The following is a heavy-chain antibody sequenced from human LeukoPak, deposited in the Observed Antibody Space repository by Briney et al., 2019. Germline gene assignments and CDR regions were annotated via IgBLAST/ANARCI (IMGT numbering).Heavy chain of an antibody. Sequence: PGRSLRLSCAASGFTFDDYAMHWVRQAPGKGLEWVSGISWNSGSIGYADSVKGRFTISRDNAKNSLYLQMNSLRAEDTALYYCAKDIGLALGGMDVWGQGTTVTVSS. CDR2: ISWNSGSI. CDR1: GFTFDDYA. J-gene: IGHJ6*02. D-gene: IGHD6-19*01. V-gene: IGHV3-9*01. CDR3: AKDIGLALGGMDV.